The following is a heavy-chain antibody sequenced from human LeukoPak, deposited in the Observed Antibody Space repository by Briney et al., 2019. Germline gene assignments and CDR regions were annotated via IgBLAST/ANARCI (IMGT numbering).Heavy chain of an antibody. Sequence: SETLSLTCTASGGSISSYYWSWIRQPPGKGLEWIGYIYYSGSTNYNPSLKSRVTISVDTSKNQFSLKLSSVTAADTAVYYCASQDYGDYYGMDVWGQGTTVAVSS. CDR2: IYYSGST. J-gene: IGHJ6*02. CDR3: ASQDYGDYYGMDV. CDR1: GGSISSYY. V-gene: IGHV4-59*08. D-gene: IGHD4-17*01.